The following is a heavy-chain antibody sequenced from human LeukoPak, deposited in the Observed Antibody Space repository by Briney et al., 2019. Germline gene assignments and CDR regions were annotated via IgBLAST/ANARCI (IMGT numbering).Heavy chain of an antibody. D-gene: IGHD3-9*01. CDR1: GFTFSSYW. Sequence: GGSLRLSCAASGFTFSSYWMSWVRQAPGKGLEWVANIKQDGSEKYYVDSVKGRFTISRDNAKNSLYLQMNSLRAEDTAVYYCARGTGIRYFDWFNFDYWGQGTLVTVSS. J-gene: IGHJ4*02. CDR3: ARGTGIRYFDWFNFDY. CDR2: IKQDGSEK. V-gene: IGHV3-7*01.